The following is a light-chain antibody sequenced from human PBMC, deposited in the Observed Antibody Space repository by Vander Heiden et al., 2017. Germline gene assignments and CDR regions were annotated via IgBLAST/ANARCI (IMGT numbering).Light chain of an antibody. CDR2: EVS. CDR3: CSYAGSSTVV. CDR1: SSDVGSYNL. J-gene: IGLJ2*01. V-gene: IGLV2-23*02. Sequence: QSALTQPASVSGSPGQSITISCPGTSSDVGSYNLVSWYQQHPGNALKLMIYEVSKRPSGVANRFSGSKSGNTASLTISGLQAEDEADYYCCSYAGSSTVVFGGGTKLTVL.